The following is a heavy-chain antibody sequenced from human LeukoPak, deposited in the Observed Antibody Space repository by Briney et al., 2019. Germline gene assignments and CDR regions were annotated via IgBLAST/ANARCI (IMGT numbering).Heavy chain of an antibody. Sequence: GGSLRLSCAASGFTFSSYAMSWVRQAPGKGLEWVSAISGSGGSTYYADSVKGRFTISRDNSKNTLYLQRNSLRAEDTAVYYCAKVLPTYFDFWSGMDVWGKGTTVTVSS. CDR1: GFTFSSYA. V-gene: IGHV3-23*01. J-gene: IGHJ6*04. D-gene: IGHD3-3*01. CDR3: AKVLPTYFDFWSGMDV. CDR2: ISGSGGST.